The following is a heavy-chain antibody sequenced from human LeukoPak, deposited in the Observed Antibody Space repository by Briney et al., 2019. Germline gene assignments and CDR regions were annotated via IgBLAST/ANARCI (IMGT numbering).Heavy chain of an antibody. J-gene: IGHJ4*02. CDR1: GYTFTSYG. V-gene: IGHV1-18*01. D-gene: IGHD1-14*01. CDR2: ISAYNGNT. CDR3: ARVGTSSPTDYCFDY. Sequence: ASVKVSCKASGYTFTSYGISWVRQAPGQGLEWMGWISAYNGNTNYAQKLQGRVTMTTDTSTSTAYMELRSLRSDDTAVYYCARVGTSSPTDYCFDYWGQGTLVTVSS.